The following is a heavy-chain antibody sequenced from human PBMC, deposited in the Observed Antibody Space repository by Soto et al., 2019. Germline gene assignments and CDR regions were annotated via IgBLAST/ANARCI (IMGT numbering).Heavy chain of an antibody. Sequence: QVQLVQSGAEVKKPGSSVKVSCKASGGTFSSYAIDWVRQAPGQGLEWMGGIIPLFGTTNYAQKLQGRVKLTADESTRTAYMELSTLTSEDTAVYYCARGTVTGSEYNYYYYGMDVWGQGNTVTVSS. D-gene: IGHD1-1*01. CDR2: IIPLFGTT. V-gene: IGHV1-69*12. J-gene: IGHJ6*02. CDR3: ARGTVTGSEYNYYYYGMDV. CDR1: GGTFSSYA.